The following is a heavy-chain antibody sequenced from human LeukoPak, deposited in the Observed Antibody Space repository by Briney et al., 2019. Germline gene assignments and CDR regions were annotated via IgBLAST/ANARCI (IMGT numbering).Heavy chain of an antibody. CDR3: ARGGITGTPSDY. D-gene: IGHD1-7*01. V-gene: IGHV1-69*05. Sequence: SVKVSCXASGGTFSSYAISWVRQAPGQGLEWMGGIIPIFGTANYAQKFQGRVTITTDESTSTAYMELSSLRSEDTAVYYCARGGITGTPSDYWGQGTLVTVSS. CDR2: IIPIFGTA. CDR1: GGTFSSYA. J-gene: IGHJ4*02.